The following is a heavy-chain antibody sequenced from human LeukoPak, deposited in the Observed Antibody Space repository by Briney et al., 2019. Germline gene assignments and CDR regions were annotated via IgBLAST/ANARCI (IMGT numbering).Heavy chain of an antibody. Sequence: SETLSLTCNVSGGSISSSSYYWGWIRQPPGKGLEWIGGISSSGNTYYNPSLKSRITISIDTSKNHFSLKLSSVTAADTAVYYCARLGAGPTYYDFWSGYSSFYFDYWGQGTLVTVSS. CDR3: ARLGAGPTYYDFWSGYSSFYFDY. CDR1: GGSISSSSYY. CDR2: ISSSGNT. D-gene: IGHD3-3*01. V-gene: IGHV4-39*02. J-gene: IGHJ4*02.